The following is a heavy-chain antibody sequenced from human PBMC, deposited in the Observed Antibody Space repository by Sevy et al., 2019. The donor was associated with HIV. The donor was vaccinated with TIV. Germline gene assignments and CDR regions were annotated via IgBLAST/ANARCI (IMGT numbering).Heavy chain of an antibody. J-gene: IGHJ6*02. CDR1: GFTFSSYA. CDR2: ISGSGGST. Sequence: GGSLRLSCAASGFTFSSYAMSWVRQAPGKGLEWVSAISGSGGSTYYADSVKGRFTISRYNSKNTLYLQMNSLRAEDTAVYYCAKASSVTMVQGVDYYYYGMDVWGQGTTVTVSS. D-gene: IGHD3-10*01. V-gene: IGHV3-23*01. CDR3: AKASSVTMVQGVDYYYYGMDV.